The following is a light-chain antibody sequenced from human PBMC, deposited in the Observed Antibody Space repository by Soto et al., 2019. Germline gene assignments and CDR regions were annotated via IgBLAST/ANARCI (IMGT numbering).Light chain of an antibody. J-gene: IGKJ1*01. CDR2: SSS. CDR3: QQSYNTPRT. CDR1: QSISNF. V-gene: IGKV1-39*01. Sequence: DIQLTQSPSSLSASVGDRVTITCRASQSISNFLNWYQQRPGQAPKLLISSSSNVQSGVPSRFSGRGSGTDFTLTISGLQPEDAESYCCQQSYNTPRTFGQGTKVDIX.